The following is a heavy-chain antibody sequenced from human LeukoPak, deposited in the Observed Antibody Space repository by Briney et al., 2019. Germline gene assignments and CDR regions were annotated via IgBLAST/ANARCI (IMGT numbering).Heavy chain of an antibody. D-gene: IGHD4-23*01. J-gene: IGHJ6*02. V-gene: IGHV3-23*01. CDR1: GFTFSSYA. Sequence: GGSLRLSCATSGFTFSSYAMSWVRQAPGKGLEWVSGIIASGGSTYYADSVKGRYTISRDNSKNTLYLQMNSLRAEDTAVYYCAKDYYGGDSHYYGMDVWGQGTTVTVSS. CDR3: AKDYYGGDSHYYGMDV. CDR2: IIASGGST.